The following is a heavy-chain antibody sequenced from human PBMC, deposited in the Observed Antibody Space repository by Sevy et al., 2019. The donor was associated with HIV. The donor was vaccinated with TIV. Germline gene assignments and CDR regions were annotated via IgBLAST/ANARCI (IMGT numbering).Heavy chain of an antibody. CDR3: ARVRYYYGSGSYYNPAQLYGMDV. CDR2: IYHSGST. Sequence: ETLSLTCAVYGGSFSGYYWSWIRQPPGKGLEWLGEIYHSGSTNYDPSLKSRVTISVDTSKNQFSLKLSSVTAADTAVYYCARVRYYYGSGSYYNPAQLYGMDVWGQGTTVTVSS. V-gene: IGHV4-34*01. D-gene: IGHD3-10*01. CDR1: GGSFSGYY. J-gene: IGHJ6*02.